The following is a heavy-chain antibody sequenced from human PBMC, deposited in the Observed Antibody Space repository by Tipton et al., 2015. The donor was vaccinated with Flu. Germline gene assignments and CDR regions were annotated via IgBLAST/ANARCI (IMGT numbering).Heavy chain of an antibody. V-gene: IGHV4-38-2*01. CDR2: THRSGNG. CDR1: GDSIGHPYF. J-gene: IGHJ5*01. Sequence: TLSLTCSVPGDSIGHPYFWGWIRQAPGKGLEWIGNTHRSGNGYYNPSLKSRVTMSVDSSKNQFSLRLTSVTAANTSVYFCARRDYSNNVSEPKNWFDSWGQCALVTVSS. D-gene: IGHD4-11*01. CDR3: ARRDYSNNVSEPKNWFDS.